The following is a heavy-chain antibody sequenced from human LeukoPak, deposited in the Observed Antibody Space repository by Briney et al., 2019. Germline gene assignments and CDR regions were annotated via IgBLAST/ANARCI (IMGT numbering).Heavy chain of an antibody. Sequence: ASVKVSCKASGYTFTSYYMHWVRQAPGQGLEWIGIINPSGGSTSYAQKFQGRVTMTRDTSTSTVYMELSSLRSEDTAVYYCARDGSLCSGGSCDTLWFDYWGQGTLVTVSS. CDR3: ARDGSLCSGGSCDTLWFDY. V-gene: IGHV1-46*01. J-gene: IGHJ4*02. CDR2: INPSGGST. D-gene: IGHD2-15*01. CDR1: GYTFTSYY.